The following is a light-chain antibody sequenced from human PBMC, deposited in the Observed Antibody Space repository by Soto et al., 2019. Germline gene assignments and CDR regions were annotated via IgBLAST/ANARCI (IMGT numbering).Light chain of an antibody. Sequence: IQMTQSPSTLSASVGDRVTITCRASQTIGNWLAWYQQKTGKAPKRLIYDASSLERGVPSRFSGSRSGTEFTLTISSLQPDDFATYYCQQYDSYSYTFGQGTKLEIK. V-gene: IGKV1-5*01. CDR2: DAS. CDR3: QQYDSYSYT. CDR1: QTIGNW. J-gene: IGKJ2*01.